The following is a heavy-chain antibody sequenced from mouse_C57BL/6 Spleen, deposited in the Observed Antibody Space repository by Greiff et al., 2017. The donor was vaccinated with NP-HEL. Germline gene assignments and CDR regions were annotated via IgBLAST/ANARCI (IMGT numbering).Heavy chain of an antibody. CDR1: GYAFSSYW. Sequence: VKLVESGAELVKPGASVKISCNASGYAFSSYWMNWVKQRPGKGLEWIGQIYPGDGDTNYNGTFKGKATLTADKSSSTAYMQLSSLTSEDSAVYFCARGGYYAMDYWGQGTSVTVSS. CDR2: IYPGDGDT. J-gene: IGHJ4*01. CDR3: ARGGYYAMDY. V-gene: IGHV1-80*01.